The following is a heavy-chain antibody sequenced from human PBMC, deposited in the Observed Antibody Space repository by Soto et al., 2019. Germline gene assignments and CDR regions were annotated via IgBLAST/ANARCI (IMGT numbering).Heavy chain of an antibody. D-gene: IGHD2-2*01. V-gene: IGHV3-15*07. Sequence: EVQLVESGGGLVKPGGSLRLSCAASGFTFSNAWMNWVRQAPGKGLEWVGRIKSKTDGGTTDYAAPVKGRFTISRDDSNNTLYLQMNSLKTEDTAVYYCTTRYCSSTSCYDYWGQGTLVTVSS. J-gene: IGHJ4*02. CDR3: TTRYCSSTSCYDY. CDR2: IKSKTDGGTT. CDR1: GFTFSNAW.